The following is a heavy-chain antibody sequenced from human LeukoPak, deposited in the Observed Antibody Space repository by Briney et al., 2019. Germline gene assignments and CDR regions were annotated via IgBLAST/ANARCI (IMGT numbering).Heavy chain of an antibody. CDR2: INPNRGGT. D-gene: IGHD6-13*01. V-gene: IGHV1-2*02. CDR1: AYTFTGYF. CDR3: ARVDTSTWDSFDS. Sequence: ASVKVSCKASAYTFTGYFLHWVRQAPGQGLEWMGSINPNRGGTNYAQKFQGRVTMTRDTSISTAYMESSSLRSDDTAVYYCARVDTSTWDSFDSWGQGTLITVSS. J-gene: IGHJ4*02.